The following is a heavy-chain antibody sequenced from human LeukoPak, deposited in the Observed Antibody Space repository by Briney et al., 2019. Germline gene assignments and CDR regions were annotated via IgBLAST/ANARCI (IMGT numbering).Heavy chain of an antibody. D-gene: IGHD6-13*01. Sequence: SETLSLTCTVSGGSISSSSYYWRWIRHPPGKALEWIGSIYYSGRTYYNASLKTRVPISVDTSKNQFSLKLSSVTAADTAVYYCARPGIAAAATPYYFDYWGQGTLVTVSS. V-gene: IGHV4-39*01. J-gene: IGHJ4*02. CDR2: IYYSGRT. CDR3: ARPGIAAAATPYYFDY. CDR1: GGSISSSSYY.